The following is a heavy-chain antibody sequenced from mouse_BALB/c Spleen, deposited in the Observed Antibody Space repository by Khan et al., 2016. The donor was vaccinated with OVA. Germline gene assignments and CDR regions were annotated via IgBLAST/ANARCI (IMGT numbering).Heavy chain of an antibody. CDR3: TRDSIDY. CDR2: INPTSGYT. CDR1: GYTFSTYW. Sequence: QVQLQQSGAALAKPGASVKMSCKASGYTFSTYWMHWVKQRPGQGLEWSGYINPTSGYTDYNEKFKDKATLSADKSTSTAYMQLSRLTSEDSAVYYCTRDSIDYWGQGTTLTVSS. J-gene: IGHJ2*01. V-gene: IGHV1-7*01.